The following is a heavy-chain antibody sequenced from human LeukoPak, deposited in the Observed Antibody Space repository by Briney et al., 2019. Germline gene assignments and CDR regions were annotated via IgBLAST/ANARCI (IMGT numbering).Heavy chain of an antibody. CDR3: ARFITMIVVVLLWGYYFDY. V-gene: IGHV1-8*03. Sequence: ASVKVSCKASGYTFSSCDINWVRQATGQGLEWMGWMNPNSGNTVYAQKFQGRVTITRNNSISTAYMELSSLRSEDTAVYYCARFITMIVVVLLWGYYFDYWGQGTLVTVSS. D-gene: IGHD3-22*01. J-gene: IGHJ4*02. CDR2: MNPNSGNT. CDR1: GYTFSSCD.